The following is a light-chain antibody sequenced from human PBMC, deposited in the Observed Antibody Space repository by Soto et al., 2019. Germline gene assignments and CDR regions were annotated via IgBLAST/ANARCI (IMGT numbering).Light chain of an antibody. CDR3: SSYAGSNRV. Sequence: QSALTQPPSASGSPGQSVTISCTGTSSDVGGYNYVSWYQQHPGKAPKRMIYEVSKRPSGVPDRFSGSKSGNTACLTVSGLHADDEADYYCSSYAGSNRVFGTGTKGTVL. CDR1: SSDVGGYNY. CDR2: EVS. J-gene: IGLJ1*01. V-gene: IGLV2-8*01.